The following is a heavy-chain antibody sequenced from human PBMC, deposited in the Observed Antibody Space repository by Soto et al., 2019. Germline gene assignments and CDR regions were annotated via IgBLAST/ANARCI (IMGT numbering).Heavy chain of an antibody. V-gene: IGHV4-39*01. J-gene: IGHJ6*03. CDR1: GGSISSSSYY. Sequence: KPSETLSLTCTVSGGSISSSSYYWGWIRQPPGKGLEWIGSIYYSGSTYYNPSLKSRVTISVDTSKNQFSLKLSSVTAADTAVYYCVAYYYGSGSYPPGPYYMDVWGKGTTVTVSS. CDR3: VAYYYGSGSYPPGPYYMDV. CDR2: IYYSGST. D-gene: IGHD3-10*01.